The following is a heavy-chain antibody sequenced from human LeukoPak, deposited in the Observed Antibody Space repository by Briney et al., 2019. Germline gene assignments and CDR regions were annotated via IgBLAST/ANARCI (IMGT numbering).Heavy chain of an antibody. Sequence: PSETLSLTCTVSGYSINSGYFWGWIRQPPLKGLEWIGSIYHSGRTYYNPSLKSRVTISVDTSKNQFSLKLSSVTAADTAVYYCARQYSSSWYRGFNWFDPLGPGNPGHRLL. J-gene: IGHJ5*02. CDR1: GYSINSGYF. V-gene: IGHV4-38-2*02. CDR3: ARQYSSSWYRGFNWFDP. D-gene: IGHD6-13*01. CDR2: IYHSGRT.